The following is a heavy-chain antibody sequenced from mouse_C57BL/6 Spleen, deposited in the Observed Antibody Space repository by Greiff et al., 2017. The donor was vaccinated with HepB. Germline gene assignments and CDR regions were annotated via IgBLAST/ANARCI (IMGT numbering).Heavy chain of an antibody. CDR2: INPNNGGT. CDR1: GYTFTDYN. V-gene: IGHV1-18*01. D-gene: IGHD2-4*01. J-gene: IGHJ3*01. Sequence: EVQLQQSGPELVKPGASVKIPCKASGYTFTDYNMDWVKQSHGKSLEWIGDINPNNGGTIYNQKFKGKATLTVDKSYSTAYMELRSRTSEDTAVYYWARWRDYDGAWFAYWGQGTLVTVSA. CDR3: ARWRDYDGAWFAY.